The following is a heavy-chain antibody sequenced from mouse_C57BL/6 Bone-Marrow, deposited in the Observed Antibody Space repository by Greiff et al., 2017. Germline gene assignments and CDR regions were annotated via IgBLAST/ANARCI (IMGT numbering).Heavy chain of an antibody. Sequence: EVMLVESGPGMVKPSQSLSLSCTVTGYSITSGYDWHWNRHFPGNKLEWMGYISYSGSTNYNPSLQSRTSLTQDPSKNHFFLKVNSVTSEDSATYYCARRTLGSEGFAYWGQGTLVTVSA. CDR2: ISYSGST. V-gene: IGHV3-1*01. J-gene: IGHJ3*01. D-gene: IGHD1-1*01. CDR3: ARRTLGSEGFAY. CDR1: GYSITSGYD.